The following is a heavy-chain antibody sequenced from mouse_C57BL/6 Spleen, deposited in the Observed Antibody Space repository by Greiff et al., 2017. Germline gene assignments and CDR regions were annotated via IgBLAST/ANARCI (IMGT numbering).Heavy chain of an antibody. V-gene: IGHV5-4*01. D-gene: IGHD2-3*01. CDR3: AREVYDGYVYYFDY. Sequence: EVQLVESGGGLVKPGGSLKLSCAASGFTFSSYAMSWVRQTPEKRLEWVATISDGGSYTYYPDNVKGRFTISRDNAKNNLYLQMSHLKSEDTAMYYCAREVYDGYVYYFDYWGQGTTLTVSS. CDR2: ISDGGSYT. J-gene: IGHJ2*01. CDR1: GFTFSSYA.